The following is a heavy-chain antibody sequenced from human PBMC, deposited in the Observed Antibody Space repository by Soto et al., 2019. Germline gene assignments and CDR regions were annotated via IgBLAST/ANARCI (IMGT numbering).Heavy chain of an antibody. J-gene: IGHJ3*02. CDR3: ATDRGYSSGWYLAFDI. V-gene: IGHV1-24*01. D-gene: IGHD6-19*01. Sequence: ASVKVSCKVSGYTLTELSMHWVRQAPGKGLEWMGGFDPEDGETIYAQKFQGRVTMTEDTSTDTAYMELSSLRSEDTAVYCCATDRGYSSGWYLAFDIWGQGTMVTVSS. CDR2: FDPEDGET. CDR1: GYTLTELS.